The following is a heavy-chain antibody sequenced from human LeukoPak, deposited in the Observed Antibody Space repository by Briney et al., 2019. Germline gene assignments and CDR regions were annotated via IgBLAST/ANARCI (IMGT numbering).Heavy chain of an antibody. V-gene: IGHV3-21*01. Sequence: GGSLRLSCAASGFTFSNYGMHWVRQAPGKGLEWVSSISSSSSYIYYADSVKGRFTISRDNAKNSLYLQMNSLRAEDTAVYYCARGSGEGLLWFGELLWVPPPDYWGQGTLVTVSS. CDR2: ISSSSSYI. D-gene: IGHD3-10*01. CDR3: ARGSGEGLLWFGELLWVPPPDY. J-gene: IGHJ4*02. CDR1: GFTFSNYG.